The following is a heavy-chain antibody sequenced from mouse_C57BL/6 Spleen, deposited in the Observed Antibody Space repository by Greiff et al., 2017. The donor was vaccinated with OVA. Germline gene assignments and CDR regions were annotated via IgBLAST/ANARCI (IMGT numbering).Heavy chain of an antibody. CDR2: IYPRSGNT. CDR1: GYTFTSYG. Sequence: VKLMESGAELARPGASVKLSCKASGYTFTSYGISWVKQRTGQGLEWIGEIYPRSGNTYYNEKFKGKATLTADKSSSTAYMELRSLTSEDSAVYFCASGTTVDYWGQGTTLTVSS. V-gene: IGHV1-81*01. J-gene: IGHJ2*01. D-gene: IGHD1-1*01. CDR3: ASGTTVDY.